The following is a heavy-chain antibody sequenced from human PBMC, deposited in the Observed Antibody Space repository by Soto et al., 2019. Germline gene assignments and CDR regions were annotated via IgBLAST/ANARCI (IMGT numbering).Heavy chain of an antibody. D-gene: IGHD4-17*01. J-gene: IGHJ4*02. Sequence: QVQLQESGPGRVKPSETLSLTCTVSGGSLSNYYWSWIRQPPGKGLEWIGYIYYSGRTNYNPSLKSRLTMSVDTSKNQVSLKLNSVTAADTAVYYCARNDHGGNPFYANWGQGTLVSVSS. CDR1: GGSLSNYY. V-gene: IGHV4-59*01. CDR2: IYYSGRT. CDR3: ARNDHGGNPFYAN.